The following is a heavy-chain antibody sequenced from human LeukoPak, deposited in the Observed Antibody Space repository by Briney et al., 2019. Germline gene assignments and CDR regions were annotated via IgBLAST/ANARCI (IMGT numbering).Heavy chain of an antibody. CDR1: GGSISSHY. V-gene: IGHV4-59*11. Sequence: SETLSLTCTVSGGSISSHYWSWIRQPPGKGLEWIGYIYYSGSTNYTPSLQSRVTISVDTSKNQFSLKLSSVTAADTAVYYCARLRIAAWYYFDYWGQGTLVTVSS. J-gene: IGHJ4*02. D-gene: IGHD6-6*01. CDR2: IYYSGST. CDR3: ARLRIAAWYYFDY.